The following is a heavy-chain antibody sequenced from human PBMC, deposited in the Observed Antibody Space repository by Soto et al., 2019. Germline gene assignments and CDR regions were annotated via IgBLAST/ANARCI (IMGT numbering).Heavy chain of an antibody. V-gene: IGHV4-31*03. CDR3: ARDPAGYCSGCSCHTY. CDR1: GGSSSICGYD. J-gene: IGHJ4*02. Sequence: QVQLQESGPGLVKPSQTLSLTCTVSGGSSSICGYDWSWIRQHPGKGLEWIGYIYYSGSTYYTPSLKRRVTISVDTSKNQFALKLSSVTAADTAVYYCARDPAGYCSGCSCHTYWGQGTLVTVSS. CDR2: IYYSGST. D-gene: IGHD2-15*01.